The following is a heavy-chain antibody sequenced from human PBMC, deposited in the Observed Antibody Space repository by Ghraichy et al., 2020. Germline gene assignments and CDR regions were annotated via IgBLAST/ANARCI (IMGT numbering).Heavy chain of an antibody. Sequence: LLLTCAASGFTFNDFAMHWVRQAPGKGLEWVSGINWNSDDVGYVDSVKGRFSISRDNAKNSLFLQMHSLRPEDTGFYYCAKGRGFAFGIDAFEMWGQGTAVTVSS. CDR1: GFTFNDFA. V-gene: IGHV3-9*01. J-gene: IGHJ3*02. D-gene: IGHD3-10*01. CDR2: INWNSDDV. CDR3: AKGRGFAFGIDAFEM.